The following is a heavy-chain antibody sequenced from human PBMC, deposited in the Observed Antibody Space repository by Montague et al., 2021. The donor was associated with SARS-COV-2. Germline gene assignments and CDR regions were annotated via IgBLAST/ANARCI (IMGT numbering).Heavy chain of an antibody. J-gene: IGHJ3*02. D-gene: IGHD6-19*01. Sequence: SLSLSCAASGFTFSSYEMNWVRQAPGKGLEWVSYISSSGCSISYADSVKGRFTISRDNANNPLCLLMNSLRAEDTAVYHCARVHSSGWYAAFDIWGQGTMVTVSS. CDR3: ARVHSSGWYAAFDI. V-gene: IGHV3-48*03. CDR1: GFTFSSYE. CDR2: ISSSGCSI.